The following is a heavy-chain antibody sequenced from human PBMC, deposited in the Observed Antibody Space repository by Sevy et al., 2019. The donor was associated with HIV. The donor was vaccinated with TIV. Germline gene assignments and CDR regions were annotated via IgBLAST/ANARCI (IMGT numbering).Heavy chain of an antibody. Sequence: GGSLRLSCAASGFTFTSFSMHWVRQAPGKGLEWVAIISYDGSNKYYADSVKGRLTISRDNSKNYLYLQMNRLRAEDTAVYCCALERLSSNVAEYFQNWGQGTLVTVSS. V-gene: IGHV3-30-3*01. J-gene: IGHJ1*01. CDR3: ALERLSSNVAEYFQN. CDR1: GFTFTSFS. CDR2: ISYDGSNK. D-gene: IGHD1-1*01.